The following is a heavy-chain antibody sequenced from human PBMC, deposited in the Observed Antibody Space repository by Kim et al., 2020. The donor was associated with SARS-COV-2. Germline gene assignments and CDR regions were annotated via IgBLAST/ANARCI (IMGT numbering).Heavy chain of an antibody. J-gene: IGHJ4*02. Sequence: SETLSLTCAVYGGSFSGYSWSWIRQPPGKGLEWIGEINQSGSTNYNSSLKSRVTISVDTSKNQFSLKLSSVIAADTGVYYCARGDSRWGQGTLVTVSS. CDR3: ARGDSR. D-gene: IGHD2-15*01. CDR2: INQSGST. CDR1: GGSFSGYS. V-gene: IGHV4-34*01.